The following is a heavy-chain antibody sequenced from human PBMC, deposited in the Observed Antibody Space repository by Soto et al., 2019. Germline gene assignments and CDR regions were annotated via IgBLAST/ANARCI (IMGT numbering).Heavy chain of an antibody. CDR1: GFTFSSYG. CDR2: IWYDGSNK. D-gene: IGHD3-22*01. Sequence: QVQLVESGGGVVQPGRSLRLSCAASGFTFSSYGMHWVRQAPGKGLEWVAVIWYDGSNKYYADSVKGRFTISRDNYKNTLYLQMNSLRAEDTAVYYCARDRKSYDSSGTFDYWGQGTLVTVSS. J-gene: IGHJ4*02. V-gene: IGHV3-33*01. CDR3: ARDRKSYDSSGTFDY.